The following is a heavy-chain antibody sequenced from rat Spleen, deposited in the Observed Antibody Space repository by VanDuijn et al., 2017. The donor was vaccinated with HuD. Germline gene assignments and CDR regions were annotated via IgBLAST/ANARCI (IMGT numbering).Heavy chain of an antibody. CDR2: ISTSGDYT. CDR3: ASRWDGFAY. V-gene: IGHV5-25*01. J-gene: IGHJ3*01. CDR1: GFTFSNYD. Sequence: EVHLVESGGGLVQPGRSLKLSCVVSGFTFSNYDMAWVRQAPTKGLEWVASISTSGDYTSYRDSVRGRFTISRDNAKSTLYLQMNSLRSEDTATYYCASRWDGFAYWGQGTLVTVSS. D-gene: IGHD5-1*01.